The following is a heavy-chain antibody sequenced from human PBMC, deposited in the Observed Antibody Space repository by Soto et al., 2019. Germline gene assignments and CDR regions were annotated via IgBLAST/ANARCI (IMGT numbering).Heavy chain of an antibody. J-gene: IGHJ6*02. V-gene: IGHV4-59*01. CDR3: AGDYNYGSGRISYYYGMDV. CDR1: GGSISSYY. D-gene: IGHD3-10*01. CDR2: IYYSGST. Sequence: SETLSLTCTVSGGSISSYYWSWIRQPPGKGLEWIGYIYYSGSTNYNPSLKSRVTISIDTSKNQFSLKLRSVTAADTAVYYCAGDYNYGSGRISYYYGMDVWGQGTTVTVSS.